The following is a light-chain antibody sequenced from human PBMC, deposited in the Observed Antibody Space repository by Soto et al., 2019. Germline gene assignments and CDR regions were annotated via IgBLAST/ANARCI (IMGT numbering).Light chain of an antibody. Sequence: QSVLTQPASVSGSPGQSITISCTGTSSDVGGYNYVSWYQQHPGKAPKLMIYEVSNRPSGVSNRFSGSKSGNTASLTISGLQAEDEADYYCSSYTRSSTLPVFGTGTKVTVL. J-gene: IGLJ1*01. V-gene: IGLV2-14*01. CDR1: SSDVGGYNY. CDR3: SSYTRSSTLPV. CDR2: EVS.